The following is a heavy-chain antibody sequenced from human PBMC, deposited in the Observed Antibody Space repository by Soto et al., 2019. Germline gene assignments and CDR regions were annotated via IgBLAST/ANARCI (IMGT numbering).Heavy chain of an antibody. Sequence: QVQLVESGGGVVQPGRSLRLSCAASGFIFSTYGMHWARQAPGKGLEWLSVISYDGNNKYYADSVKGRFTISRDNSKNTLWLQMDSLRTEDTAVYYCAKVPLLTTITTVGDWGQGTLVTVSS. D-gene: IGHD4-17*01. CDR1: GFIFSTYG. CDR2: ISYDGNNK. CDR3: AKVPLLTTITTVGD. J-gene: IGHJ4*02. V-gene: IGHV3-30*18.